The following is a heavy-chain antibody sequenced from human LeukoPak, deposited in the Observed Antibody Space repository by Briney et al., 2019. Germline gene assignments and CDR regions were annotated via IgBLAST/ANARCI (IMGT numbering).Heavy chain of an antibody. J-gene: IGHJ4*02. D-gene: IGHD5-24*01. CDR3: ARGGSRGVYFEF. Sequence: PGGSLRLSCAASGFTFGNYEMNWVRQAPGKGLEWVSYISTSGSVIHYPDSVRGRFTISRDNAKNSLYLRMNSLRAEDTAVCYCARGGSRGVYFEFWGQGTLLTVSS. V-gene: IGHV3-48*03. CDR1: GFTFGNYE. CDR2: ISTSGSVI.